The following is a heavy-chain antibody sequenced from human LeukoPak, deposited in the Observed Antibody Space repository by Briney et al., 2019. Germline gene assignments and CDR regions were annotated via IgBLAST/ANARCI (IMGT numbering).Heavy chain of an antibody. D-gene: IGHD3-3*01. CDR1: GFTFSSYA. CDR2: ISGSGGST. Sequence: GGSLRLSCAASGFTFSSYAMSWVRQAPGKGLERVSAISGSGGSTYYADSVKGRFTISRDNSKNTLYLQMNSLRAEDTAVYYCAKDRSILGAFDIWGQGTMVTVSS. V-gene: IGHV3-23*01. J-gene: IGHJ3*02. CDR3: AKDRSILGAFDI.